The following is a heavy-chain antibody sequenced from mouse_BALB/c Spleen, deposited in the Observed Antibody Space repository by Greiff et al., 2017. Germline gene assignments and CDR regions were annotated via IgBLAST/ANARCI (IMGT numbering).Heavy chain of an antibody. J-gene: IGHJ4*01. CDR1: GFSLTSYG. CDR3: AREDYYGSSYAHYYAMDY. D-gene: IGHD1-1*01. Sequence: VKLQESGPGLVAPSQSLSITCTVSGFSLTSYGVHWVRQPPGKGLEWLGVIWAGGSTNYNSALMSRLSISKDNSKSQVFLKMNSLQTDDTAMYYCAREDYYGSSYAHYYAMDYWGQGTSVTVSS. CDR2: IWAGGST. V-gene: IGHV2-9*02.